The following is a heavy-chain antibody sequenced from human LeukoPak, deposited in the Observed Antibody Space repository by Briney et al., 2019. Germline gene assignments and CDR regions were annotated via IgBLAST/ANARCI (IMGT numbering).Heavy chain of an antibody. CDR3: ARDAPTSSHGDYSD. Sequence: SGTLSLTCTVSGDSISSSNWWSWVRQPPGKGLEWIEEIYHSGSTNYNPSLKSRVTIAVDESNNQFSLKLTSVTAADTAVYYCARDAPTSSHGDYSDWGRGALVTVSS. V-gene: IGHV4-4*02. J-gene: IGHJ4*02. CDR2: IYHSGST. CDR1: GDSISSSNW. D-gene: IGHD3-22*01.